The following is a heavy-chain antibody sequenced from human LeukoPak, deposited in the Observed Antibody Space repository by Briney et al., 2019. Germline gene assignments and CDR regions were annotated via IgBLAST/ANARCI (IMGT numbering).Heavy chain of an antibody. J-gene: IGHJ4*02. CDR1: GGSISSSSYH. D-gene: IGHD3-10*01. CDR3: ARVYYYGSALY. V-gene: IGHV4-39*01. Sequence: PSETLSLTCTVSGGSISSSSYHWGWIRQPPGKGLEWIGSIYYSGSTYYNPSLKSRVTISVDTSKNQFSLKLSSVTAADTAVYYCARVYYYGSALYWGQGTLVTVSS. CDR2: IYYSGST.